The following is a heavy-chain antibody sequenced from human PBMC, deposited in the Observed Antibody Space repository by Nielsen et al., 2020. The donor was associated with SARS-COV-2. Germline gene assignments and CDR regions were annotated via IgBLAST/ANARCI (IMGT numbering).Heavy chain of an antibody. V-gene: IGHV3-13*01. CDR2: IGTAGDT. CDR3: AREGGYGAFDI. Sequence: GGSLRLSCAASGFTFGSYDMHWVRQATGKGLEWVSAIGTAGDTHYPGSVKGRFTISRENAKNSLYLQMNSLRAGDTAVYYCAREGGYGAFDIWGQGTMVTVSS. J-gene: IGHJ3*02. D-gene: IGHD5-12*01. CDR1: GFTFGSYD.